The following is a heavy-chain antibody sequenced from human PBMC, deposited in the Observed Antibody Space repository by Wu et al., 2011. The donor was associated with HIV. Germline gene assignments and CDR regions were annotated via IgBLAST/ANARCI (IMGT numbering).Heavy chain of an antibody. J-gene: IGHJ6*02. D-gene: IGHD3-10*01. CDR3: ARDRPPDGGYGHSYYFYGMDV. CDR1: GYTFTSYY. CDR2: INPSGGGT. V-gene: IGHV1-46*01. Sequence: QVQLVQSGAEVKKPGASVKVSCKASGYTFTSYYMHWVRQAPGQGLEWMGRINPSGGGTNNAQKFQGRVTMTRDTSTSTVYMELSSLRSEDTAVYYCARDRPPDGGYGHSYYFYGMDVWGQGTTVTGLL.